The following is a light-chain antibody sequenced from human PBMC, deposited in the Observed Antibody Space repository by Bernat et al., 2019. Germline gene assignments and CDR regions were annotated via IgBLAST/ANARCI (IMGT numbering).Light chain of an antibody. J-gene: IGLJ2*01. CDR3: QSADSSGTYKV. CDR1: ALPKQY. Sequence: SYELTQPPSVSVSPGQTARITCSGDALPKQYAYCYQQKPGQAPVLVIYKDSERPSGIPERFSGSSSGTTVTLTISGVQAEDEADYYCQSADSSGTYKVFGGGTKLTGL. V-gene: IGLV3-25*03. CDR2: KDS.